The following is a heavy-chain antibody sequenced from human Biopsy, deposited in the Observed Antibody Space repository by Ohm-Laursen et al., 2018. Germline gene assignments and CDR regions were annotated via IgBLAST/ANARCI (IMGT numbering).Heavy chain of an antibody. V-gene: IGHV1-69*06. CDR1: EGTFSNYG. J-gene: IGHJ1*01. CDR2: NIPILGTG. D-gene: IGHD3-9*01. CDR3: ATKLTGYFHH. Sequence: SSVKVSCKAPEGTFSNYGVIWVRQAPGQGLEWLGGNIPILGTGNYAQKIQDRVTVAADTSTSTATMELRSLRSDDTAVYYCATKLTGYFHHWGQGTLVIVSS.